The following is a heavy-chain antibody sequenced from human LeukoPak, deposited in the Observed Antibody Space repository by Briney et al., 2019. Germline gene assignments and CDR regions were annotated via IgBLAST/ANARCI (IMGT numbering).Heavy chain of an antibody. Sequence: GGSLRLSCAASGFTFSDYYMGCIRQAPGKGLEWVSYISGSRTHTNYADSVKGRFIISRDNAKNSLFLQMNSLRAGDTAVYYCARVKAGDETFDYWGQGTLVTVSS. CDR3: ARVKAGDETFDY. V-gene: IGHV3-11*05. CDR2: ISGSRTHT. J-gene: IGHJ4*02. D-gene: IGHD1-26*01. CDR1: GFTFSDYY.